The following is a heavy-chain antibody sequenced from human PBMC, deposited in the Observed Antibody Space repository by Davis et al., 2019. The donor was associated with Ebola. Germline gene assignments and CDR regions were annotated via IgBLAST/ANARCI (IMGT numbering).Heavy chain of an antibody. D-gene: IGHD2-8*01. Sequence: AASVKVSCKVSGYTLTELSMHWVRQAPGKGLEWMGGFDPEDGETIYAQKFQGRVTMTEDTSTDTAYMELSSLRSEDTAVYYCARVWDCTNGVCYYYYGMDVWGQGTTVTVSS. J-gene: IGHJ6*02. V-gene: IGHV1-24*01. CDR1: GYTLTELS. CDR2: FDPEDGET. CDR3: ARVWDCTNGVCYYYYGMDV.